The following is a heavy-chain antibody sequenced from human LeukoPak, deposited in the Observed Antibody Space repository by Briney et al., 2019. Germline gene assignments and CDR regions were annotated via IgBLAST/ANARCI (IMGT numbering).Heavy chain of an antibody. V-gene: IGHV1-69*05. CDR3: ASPGGMGDYALDY. D-gene: IGHD3-16*01. J-gene: IGHJ4*02. CDR1: GGTFNSYA. Sequence: GSSVKVSCKASGGTFNSYAISWVRQAPGQGLEWMGGIIPIFGTANYAQKFQGRVTITTDESTSTAYMELSSLRSEDTAVYYCASPGGMGDYALDYWGQGTLVTVSS. CDR2: IIPIFGTA.